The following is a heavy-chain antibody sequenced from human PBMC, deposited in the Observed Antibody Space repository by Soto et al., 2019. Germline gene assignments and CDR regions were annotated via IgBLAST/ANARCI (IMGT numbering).Heavy chain of an antibody. V-gene: IGHV3-15*07. CDR1: GFTFSNAW. D-gene: IGHD3-16*02. Sequence: EVQLVESGGGLVKPGGSLRLSCAASGFTFSNAWMNWVRQAPGKGLEWVGRIKSKTDGGTTDYAAPVKGRFTISRDDSKNRLYLQMNRLKSEDTAVYYCTTDLTVMITLGGVIPPDHWGQGTLVTVSS. CDR3: TTDLTVMITLGGVIPPDH. J-gene: IGHJ4*02. CDR2: IKSKTDGGTT.